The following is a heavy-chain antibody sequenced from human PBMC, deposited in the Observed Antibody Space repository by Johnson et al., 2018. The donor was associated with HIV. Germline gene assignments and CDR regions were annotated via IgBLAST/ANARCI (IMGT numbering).Heavy chain of an antibody. CDR3: AREPYYYDSSGYYHAFDI. V-gene: IGHV3-30*04. D-gene: IGHD3-22*01. CDR1: GFTFSSYA. Sequence: QVQLVESGGGVVQPGRSLRLSCAASGFTFSSYAMHWVRQAPGKGLEWVAVISYDGSNKYYADSVKGRFTISRDNAKNSLYLQMNSLRAEDTAVYYCAREPYYYDSSGYYHAFDIWGQGTMVTVSS. CDR2: ISYDGSNK. J-gene: IGHJ3*02.